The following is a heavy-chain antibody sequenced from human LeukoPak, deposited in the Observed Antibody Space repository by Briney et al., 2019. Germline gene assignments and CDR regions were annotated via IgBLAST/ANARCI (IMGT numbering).Heavy chain of an antibody. J-gene: IGHJ4*02. CDR1: GGSFSGYY. Sequence: SETLSLTCAVYGGSFSGYYWSWIRQPPGKGLEWIGEINDSGGTKYIPSLKSRVTISADTSKNQFSLKVNSVTAADAAVYYCARGGLNSNFFDSWGQGTLVTVSS. D-gene: IGHD4-11*01. CDR2: INDSGGT. V-gene: IGHV4-34*01. CDR3: ARGGLNSNFFDS.